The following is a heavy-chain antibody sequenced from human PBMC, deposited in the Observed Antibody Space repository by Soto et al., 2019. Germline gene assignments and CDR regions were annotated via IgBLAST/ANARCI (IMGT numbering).Heavy chain of an antibody. CDR2: IYYSGIT. J-gene: IGHJ4*02. CDR1: GGSISSGGYY. CDR3: ARSIDY. Sequence: QVQLQESGPGLVKPSQTLSLTCTVSGGSISSGGYYWSWLRQHPGKGLEWVGYIYYSGITYYTPSLKNRVTISVDTSKTQFSLKPSALTAADTGVYYFARSIDYWGQGTLVTVSS. V-gene: IGHV4-31*03.